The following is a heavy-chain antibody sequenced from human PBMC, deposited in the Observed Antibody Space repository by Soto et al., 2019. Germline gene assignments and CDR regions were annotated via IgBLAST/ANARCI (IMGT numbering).Heavy chain of an antibody. CDR2: IAGYNGNT. Sequence: ASVKVSCKASGYSFTSYGISWVRQAPGQGLEWMGWIAGYNGNTNYAQKLQGRVTMTTDTSTSTAYMELRTLRSDDTAVYYCVLDNGYHYAYWGQGTLVTVS. V-gene: IGHV1-18*01. J-gene: IGHJ4*02. CDR3: VLDNGYHYAY. CDR1: GYSFTSYG. D-gene: IGHD3-22*01.